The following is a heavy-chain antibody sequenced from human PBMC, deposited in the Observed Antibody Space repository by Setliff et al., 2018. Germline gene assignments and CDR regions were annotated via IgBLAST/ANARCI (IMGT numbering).Heavy chain of an antibody. D-gene: IGHD2-2*01. CDR3: VRLGCSTTSCYYFDY. V-gene: IGHV3-7*01. J-gene: IGHJ4*02. CDR2: IKQDGSDT. CDR1: GFTFSRYW. Sequence: GGSPRLSCAASGFTFSRYWMSWVRQAPGKGLEWVANIKQDGSDTYYMDSVKGRFTISRDNANNSLYLQMNTLRVEDTAVYFCVRLGCSTTSCYYFDYWGQGAQVTVS.